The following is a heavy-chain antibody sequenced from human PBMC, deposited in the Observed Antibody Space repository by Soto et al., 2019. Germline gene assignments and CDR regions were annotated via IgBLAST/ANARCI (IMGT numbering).Heavy chain of an antibody. Sequence: PGGSLRLSCAASGFTFSSYSMNWVRQAPGKGLEWVSYISSSSSTICYADSVKDRFTISRDNAKNSLYLQMNSLRAEDTAVYYCARDRCSSTSCGMDVWGQGTTVTVSS. CDR1: GFTFSSYS. CDR2: ISSSSSTI. J-gene: IGHJ6*02. CDR3: ARDRCSSTSCGMDV. D-gene: IGHD2-2*01. V-gene: IGHV3-48*01.